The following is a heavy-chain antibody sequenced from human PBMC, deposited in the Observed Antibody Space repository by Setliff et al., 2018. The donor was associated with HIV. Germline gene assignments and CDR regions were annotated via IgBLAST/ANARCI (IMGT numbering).Heavy chain of an antibody. D-gene: IGHD4-17*01. CDR2: INTDGSST. J-gene: IGHJ4*02. CDR3: ARGGYGGNRADY. CDR1: ELTFSNYA. V-gene: IGHV3-74*01. Sequence: GGSLRLSCAASELTFSNYAMTWVRQAPGKGLEWVSRINTDGSSTSYADSVKGRFTISRDNAKNTLYLQMNSLRAEDTAVYYCARGGYGGNRADYWGQGTLVTVSS.